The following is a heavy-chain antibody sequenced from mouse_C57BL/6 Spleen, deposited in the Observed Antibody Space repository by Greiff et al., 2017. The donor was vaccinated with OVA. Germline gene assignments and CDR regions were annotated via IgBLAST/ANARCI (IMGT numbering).Heavy chain of an antibody. D-gene: IGHD2-1*01. J-gene: IGHJ4*01. V-gene: IGHV1-74*01. Sequence: QVQLQQPGAELVKPGASVKVSCKASGYTFTSYWMHWVKQRPGQGLEWIGRLHPSDSDTNYNQKFKGKATLTVDKSSSTAYMQLSSLTSEDSAVYDCAIGGNYDNYAMDYWGQGTSVTVSS. CDR3: AIGGNYDNYAMDY. CDR1: GYTFTSYW. CDR2: LHPSDSDT.